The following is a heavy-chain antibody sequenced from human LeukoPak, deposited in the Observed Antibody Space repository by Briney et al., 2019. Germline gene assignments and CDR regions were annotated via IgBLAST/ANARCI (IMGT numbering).Heavy chain of an antibody. CDR1: GYTFTSYY. D-gene: IGHD2-2*01. CDR3: ARDRVVVPAAFDY. J-gene: IGHJ4*02. V-gene: IGHV1-46*01. Sequence: ASVKVSCKASGYTFTSYYMHWVRQAPGQGLEWMGIINPSGGSTNYAQKLQDRVTMTRDTSTSTVYMELSRLRSDDTAVYYCARDRVVVPAAFDYWGQGTLVTVSS. CDR2: INPSGGST.